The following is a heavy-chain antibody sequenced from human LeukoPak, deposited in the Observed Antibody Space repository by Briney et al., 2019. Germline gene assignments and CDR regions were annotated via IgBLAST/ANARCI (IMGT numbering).Heavy chain of an antibody. V-gene: IGHV3-30*02. Sequence: GGSLRLSCAASGFTFSSYGMHWVRQAPGKGLEWVAFIRYDGSNKYYADSVKGRFTISRDNSKNTLYLQMNSLRAEDTAVYYCAKDQNSSGWYYAFDIWGQGTMVTVSS. CDR2: IRYDGSNK. CDR1: GFTFSSYG. D-gene: IGHD6-19*01. CDR3: AKDQNSSGWYYAFDI. J-gene: IGHJ3*02.